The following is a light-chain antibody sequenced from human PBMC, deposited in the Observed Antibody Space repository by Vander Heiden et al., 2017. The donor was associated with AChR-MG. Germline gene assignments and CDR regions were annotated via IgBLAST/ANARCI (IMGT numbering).Light chain of an antibody. V-gene: IGLV2-11*01. Sequence: QSSLTQPRSVSWSPGQSVTLSCTGTNNGVGGYDYVSWYQQRPGKAPKLMIYDVTKRPSGVPDRFSGSKSGDTASLTISGLQAEDEADYYCCSYAGRYTLVVFGGGTNLTVL. CDR2: DVT. CDR1: NNGVGGYDY. J-gene: IGLJ2*01. CDR3: CSYAGRYTLVV.